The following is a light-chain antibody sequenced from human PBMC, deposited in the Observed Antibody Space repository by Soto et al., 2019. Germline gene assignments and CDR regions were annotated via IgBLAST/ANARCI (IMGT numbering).Light chain of an antibody. CDR1: SSDIGSNP. J-gene: IGLJ2*01. Sequence: QSVLTQPPSASGTPGQRVAISCSGGSSDIGSNPVNWYLHLPGATPKLLIYRDNKRTSGVPDRFSGSKSGTSASLTISGLQSEDEADYFCSAWDDNIYGPVFGGGTKLTVL. V-gene: IGLV1-44*01. CDR2: RDN. CDR3: SAWDDNIYGPV.